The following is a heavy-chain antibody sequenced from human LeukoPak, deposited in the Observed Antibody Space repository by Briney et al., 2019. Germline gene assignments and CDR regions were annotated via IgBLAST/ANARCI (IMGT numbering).Heavy chain of an antibody. CDR2: IKEDGSKT. Sequence: PGGSLRLSCAASGFTFRSYWMSWVRQVPGKGLQWVANIKEDGSKTYYVDSVKGRFTISRDNAKNSLCLVMNSLRADDTAVYYCARDYANIVDYWGQGTLVTVSS. V-gene: IGHV3-7*03. D-gene: IGHD3-16*01. CDR1: GFTFRSYW. J-gene: IGHJ4*02. CDR3: ARDYANIVDY.